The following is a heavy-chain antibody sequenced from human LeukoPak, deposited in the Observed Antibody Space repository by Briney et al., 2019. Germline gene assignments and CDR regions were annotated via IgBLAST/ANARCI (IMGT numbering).Heavy chain of an antibody. V-gene: IGHV3-30*18. Sequence: HTGGSLRLSCAASGFSFSDFGMHWARQAPGKGLEWVAAMSFDGTNKYYADSVKGRFTIFRDNSKNTLYLQMNSLRAEDTAVYHCAKAPARYGVCCHYMDVWGEGTTITVSS. CDR3: AKAPARYGVCCHYMDV. J-gene: IGHJ6*03. CDR2: MSFDGTNK. D-gene: IGHD1-14*01. CDR1: GFSFSDFG.